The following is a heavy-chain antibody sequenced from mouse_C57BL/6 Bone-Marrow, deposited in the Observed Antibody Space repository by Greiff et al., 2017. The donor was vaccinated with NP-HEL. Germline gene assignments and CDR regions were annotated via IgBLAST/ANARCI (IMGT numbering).Heavy chain of an antibody. J-gene: IGHJ4*01. CDR1: GFTFSSYG. CDR3: ARRDYDSLARDY. Sequence: EVQRVESGGDLVKPVGSLKLSCAASGFTFSSYGMSWVRQTPDKRLEWVATISSGGSYTYYPDSVKGRFTISRDNAKNTLYLQMSSLKSEDTAMYYCARRDYDSLARDYWGQGTSVTVSS. V-gene: IGHV5-6*01. D-gene: IGHD2-4*01. CDR2: ISSGGSYT.